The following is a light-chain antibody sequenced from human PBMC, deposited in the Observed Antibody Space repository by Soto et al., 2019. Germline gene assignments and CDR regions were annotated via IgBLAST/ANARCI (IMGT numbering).Light chain of an antibody. J-gene: IGLJ2*01. CDR1: NIGANS. CDR2: YNS. V-gene: IGLV3-21*04. CDR3: QVWDSSTDHVI. Sequence: SYVLTQPPSVSVAPGKTASITCGGNNIGANSVHWYQQKPGQAPVLVIFYNSDRPLGIPERFSGSNSGNAATLTISGVEGGDEADYYCQVWDSSTDHVIFGGGTKVTVL.